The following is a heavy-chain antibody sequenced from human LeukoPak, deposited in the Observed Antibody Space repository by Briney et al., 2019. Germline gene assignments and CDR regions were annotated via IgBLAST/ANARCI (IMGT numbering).Heavy chain of an antibody. CDR3: ARGYEYSSSSPH. V-gene: IGHV3-23*01. J-gene: IGHJ4*02. CDR1: GFTFSSYA. D-gene: IGHD6-6*01. CDR2: ITTSGDT. Sequence: PGGSLRLSCAASGFTFSSYAMTWVRQAPGKGLEWVSDITTSGDTYYADSVQGRFTISRDNAKNSLYLQMNSLRAEDTAVYYCARGYEYSSSSPHWGQGTLVTVSS.